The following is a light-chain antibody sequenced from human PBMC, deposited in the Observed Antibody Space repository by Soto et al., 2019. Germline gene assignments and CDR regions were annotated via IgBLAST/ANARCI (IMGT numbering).Light chain of an antibody. Sequence: EIVLTQSPGTLSLSPGERATLSCRASQSVSSSYLAWYQQKPGQAPRLLIYGASSRATGIPDRFSGSGSGTYFTLTISRLEPEDFAVYYCQQYGSSPPSLYTFGQGTKVDIK. J-gene: IGKJ2*01. CDR1: QSVSSSY. CDR3: QQYGSSPPSLYT. V-gene: IGKV3-20*01. CDR2: GAS.